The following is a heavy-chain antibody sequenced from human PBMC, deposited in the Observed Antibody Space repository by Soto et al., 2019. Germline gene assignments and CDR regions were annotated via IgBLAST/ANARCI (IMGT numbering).Heavy chain of an antibody. J-gene: IGHJ4*02. CDR3: ARRSHIVVAPN. CDR2: FYYDGRT. CDR1: GASFSDANSY. Sequence: NPXETLSLTCVVAGASFSDANSYWVWIRQPPGEGLEWIGIFYYDGRTYYNASLKSRVTISVDTSKNHFSLMLTSVTAADTAVYYCARRSHIVVAPNWGQGTLVTVSS. V-gene: IGHV4-39*02. D-gene: IGHD2-21*01.